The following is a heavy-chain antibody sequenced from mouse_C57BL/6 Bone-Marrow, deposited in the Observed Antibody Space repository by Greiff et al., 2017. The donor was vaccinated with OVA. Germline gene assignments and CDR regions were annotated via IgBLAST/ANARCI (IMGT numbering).Heavy chain of an antibody. CDR1: GYTFTSYW. CDR2: IHPNSGST. Sequence: VQLQQPGAELVKPGASVKLSCKTSGYTFTSYWMHWVKQRPGQGLEWIGMIHPNSGSTNYNEKFKSKATLTVDKSPSTAYMQLSSLTSEDSAVYYCARGGFYYSNYVGWYFDVWGTGTTVTVSS. J-gene: IGHJ1*03. V-gene: IGHV1-64*01. CDR3: ARGGFYYSNYVGWYFDV. D-gene: IGHD2-5*01.